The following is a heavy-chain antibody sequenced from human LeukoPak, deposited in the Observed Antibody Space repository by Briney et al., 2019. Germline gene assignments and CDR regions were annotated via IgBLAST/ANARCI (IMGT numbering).Heavy chain of an antibody. D-gene: IGHD1-26*01. Sequence: SETLSLTCTVSGGSISSYYWSWIRQPPGKGLEWIGYIHYSGSTNYNPSLKSRVTISLDTSKNHFSLRLSSVTAADTAVYYCARDREVGATGYYFDYWGQGTLVTVSS. CDR1: GGSISSYY. CDR2: IHYSGST. V-gene: IGHV4-59*12. CDR3: ARDREVGATGYYFDY. J-gene: IGHJ4*02.